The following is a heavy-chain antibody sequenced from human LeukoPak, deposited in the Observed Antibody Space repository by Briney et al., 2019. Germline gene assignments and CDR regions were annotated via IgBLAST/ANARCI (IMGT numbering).Heavy chain of an antibody. CDR3: ARARGSFSYFFDY. V-gene: IGHV3-74*01. Sequence: GGSLRLSCAASGFTFVTYWMHWVRQAPGKGLVWVSRINSDGSSTSYADSVKGRFTISRDNSKNTLYLQMNSLRAEDTAVYYCARARGSFSYFFDYWGQGTLVTVSS. D-gene: IGHD1-26*01. J-gene: IGHJ4*02. CDR1: GFTFVTYW. CDR2: INSDGSST.